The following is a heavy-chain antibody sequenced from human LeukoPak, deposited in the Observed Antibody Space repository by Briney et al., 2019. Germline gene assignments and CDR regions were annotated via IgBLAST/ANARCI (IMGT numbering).Heavy chain of an antibody. CDR2: FEPEVGAT. CDR3: ATRVGATDYFDY. V-gene: IGHV1-24*01. D-gene: IGHD1-26*01. CDR1: GYTLTAIS. J-gene: IGHJ4*02. Sequence: ASVNFSFKLSGYTLTAISRHGARQAPGRGLGGLRGFEPEVGATIYAKKFQGGVTMSEDTSTDTAYMELSSLRCEDTAVYYCATRVGATDYFDYWGQGTLVTVSS.